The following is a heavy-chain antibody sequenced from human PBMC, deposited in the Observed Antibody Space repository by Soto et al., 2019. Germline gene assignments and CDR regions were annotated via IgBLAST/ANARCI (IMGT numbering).Heavy chain of an antibody. CDR1: GYTFTGYY. J-gene: IGHJ6*02. CDR2: INPNSGGT. V-gene: IGHV1-2*02. Sequence: ASVKVSCKASGYTFTGYYMHWVRQAPGQGLEWMGWINPNSGGTNYAQKFQGRVTMTRDTSISTAYVELSRLRSDDTAVYYCARVRIYCSSTSCYSSGGGDKYYGMDVWGQGTTVTVSS. D-gene: IGHD2-2*01. CDR3: ARVRIYCSSTSCYSSGGGDKYYGMDV.